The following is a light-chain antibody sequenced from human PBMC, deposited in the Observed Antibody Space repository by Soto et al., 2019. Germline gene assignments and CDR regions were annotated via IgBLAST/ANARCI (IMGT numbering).Light chain of an antibody. CDR1: SSNIGNNA. Sequence: QSVLTQPPSASGTPGQRGTIACSGSSSNIGNNAVNWYQQLPGTAPKLLIYTDNQRPSGVRDRFSGSKSGTSASLAISGLRSEDEAGYYCAAWDASLRAWVFGRGTKLTVL. CDR3: AAWDASLRAWV. V-gene: IGLV1-47*02. J-gene: IGLJ3*02. CDR2: TDN.